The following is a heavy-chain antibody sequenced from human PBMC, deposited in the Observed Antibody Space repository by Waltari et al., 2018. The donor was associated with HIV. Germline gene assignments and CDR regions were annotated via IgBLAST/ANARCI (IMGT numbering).Heavy chain of an antibody. D-gene: IGHD3-9*01. Sequence: EVQLVEYGGILIQPGGSLRPSCSAAGFTSSSYAITWVGQTTAKGLEYVSAISCDGHSTYYAGSLKGRFTITRDNSKNTVWLQMRSLRAEDTAVYYCAKGNYDVLTGYYGPSFEYWGQGTLVTVSS. CDR2: ISCDGHST. J-gene: IGHJ4*02. V-gene: IGHV3-64D*06. CDR3: AKGNYDVLTGYYGPSFEY. CDR1: GFTSSSYA.